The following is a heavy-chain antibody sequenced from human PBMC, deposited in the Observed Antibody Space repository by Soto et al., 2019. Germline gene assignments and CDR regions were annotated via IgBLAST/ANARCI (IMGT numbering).Heavy chain of an antibody. Sequence: EVQLVESGGGLVQPGESLRLSCAASGLTFNTSWMTWVRQPPGKGLEWVANINPDGSVKYSVDSLKGRFTISRDNAKNSLYLQMNSLRAEDTVVYYCASARDYFFDYWGQGTLVTVSS. CDR2: INPDGSVK. CDR1: GLTFNTSW. D-gene: IGHD2-21*01. CDR3: ASARDYFFDY. J-gene: IGHJ4*02. V-gene: IGHV3-7*01.